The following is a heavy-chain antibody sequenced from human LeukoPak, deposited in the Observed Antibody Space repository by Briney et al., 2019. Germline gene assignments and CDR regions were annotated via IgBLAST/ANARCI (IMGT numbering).Heavy chain of an antibody. J-gene: IGHJ4*02. D-gene: IGHD1-26*01. CDR2: IIPIFGTA. CDR3: ASGSYYPTSFDY. V-gene: IGHV1-69*05. CDR1: GGTFSSYA. Sequence: SVKVSCKASGGTFSSYAISWVRQAPGQGLEWMGGIIPIFGTANYAQKFQGRVTITTDESTSTAYMELSSLRSEDTAVYYCASGSYYPTSFDYWGQGTLVTVSS.